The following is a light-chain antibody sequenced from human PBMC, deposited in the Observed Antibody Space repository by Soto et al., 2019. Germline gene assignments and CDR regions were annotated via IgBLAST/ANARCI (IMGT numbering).Light chain of an antibody. CDR2: DAS. Sequence: DLQMTQSPSSLSASVGDRVTITCQASQDISNYLNWYQQKPGKAPKLLIYDASNLETGVPSRFSGSGSGTDFTFTISSLQPEDIATYYCQQYDSTLTFGGGTKVEIK. J-gene: IGKJ4*01. V-gene: IGKV1-33*01. CDR3: QQYDSTLT. CDR1: QDISNY.